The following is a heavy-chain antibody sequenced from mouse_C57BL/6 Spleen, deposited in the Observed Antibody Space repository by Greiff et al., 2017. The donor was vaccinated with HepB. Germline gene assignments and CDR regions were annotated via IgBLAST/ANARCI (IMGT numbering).Heavy chain of an antibody. CDR1: GFTFSDYG. CDR2: ISSGSSTI. J-gene: IGHJ3*01. Sequence: EVNVVESGGGLVKPGGSLKLSCAASGFTFSDYGMHWVRQAPEKGLEWVAYISSGSSTIYYAETVKGRFTISRDNAKNTLFLQMTSLRSEDTAMYYCARDDYWFAYWGQGTLVTVSA. D-gene: IGHD2-4*01. CDR3: ARDDYWFAY. V-gene: IGHV5-17*01.